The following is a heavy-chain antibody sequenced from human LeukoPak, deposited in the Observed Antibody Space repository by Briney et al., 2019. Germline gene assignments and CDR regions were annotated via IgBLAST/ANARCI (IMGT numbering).Heavy chain of an antibody. CDR2: IKSKTDGGTT. J-gene: IGHJ4*02. CDR1: GFTFSSYS. V-gene: IGHV3-15*07. Sequence: GGSLRLSCAASGFTFSSYSMNWVRQAPGKGLEWVGRIKSKTDGGTTDYAAPVKGRFTISRDDSKNTLYLQMNSLKTEDTAVYYCTTPYPYYDILTGYRPFDYWGQGTLVTVSS. CDR3: TTPYPYYDILTGYRPFDY. D-gene: IGHD3-9*01.